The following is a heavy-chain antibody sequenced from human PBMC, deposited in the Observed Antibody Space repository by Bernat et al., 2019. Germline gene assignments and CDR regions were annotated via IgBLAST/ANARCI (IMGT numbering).Heavy chain of an antibody. CDR1: GFTFSSYS. CDR2: ISSSSSTI. D-gene: IGHD2-15*01. V-gene: IGHV3-48*01. CDR3: VGVPHIGSSGPTPPCGMDV. Sequence: EVQLVESGGGLVQPGGSLRLSCAASGFTFSSYSMNWVRQAPGKGLEWVSYISSSSSTIYYADSVKGRFTISRDNAKNSLYLQMNSLRAEDTAVYYCVGVPHIGSSGPTPPCGMDVWGQGTTVTVSS. J-gene: IGHJ6*02.